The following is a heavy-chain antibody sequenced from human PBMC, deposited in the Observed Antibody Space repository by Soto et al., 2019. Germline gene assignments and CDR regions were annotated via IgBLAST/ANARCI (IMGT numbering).Heavy chain of an antibody. V-gene: IGHV3-21*01. Sequence: GGSLRLSCAASGFTFSSYSMNWVRQAPGKGLEWVSSISSSSSYIYYADSVKGRFTISRDNAKNSLYLQMNSLRAEDTAVYYCARDPWGAYSSSWYRPYYYYYGMDVWGQGTTVTVSS. CDR2: ISSSSSYI. CDR3: ARDPWGAYSSSWYRPYYYYYGMDV. J-gene: IGHJ6*02. CDR1: GFTFSSYS. D-gene: IGHD6-13*01.